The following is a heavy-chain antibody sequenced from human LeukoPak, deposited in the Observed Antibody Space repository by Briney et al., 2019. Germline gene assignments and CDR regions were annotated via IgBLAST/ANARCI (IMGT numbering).Heavy chain of an antibody. CDR3: ARLPHAQRYCSGGSCYSHYYYGMDV. CDR1: GFTFSSYA. J-gene: IGHJ6*02. V-gene: IGHV3-23*01. CDR2: ISGSGGST. D-gene: IGHD2-15*01. Sequence: PGGSLRLSCAASGFTFSSYAMSWVRQAPGKGLEWVSAISGSGGSTYYADSVKGRLTISRDNSKNTLYLQMNSLRAEDTAVYYCARLPHAQRYCSGGSCYSHYYYGMDVWGQGTTVTVS.